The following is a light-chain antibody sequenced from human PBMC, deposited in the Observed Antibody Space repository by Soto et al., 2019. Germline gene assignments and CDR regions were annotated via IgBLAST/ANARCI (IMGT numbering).Light chain of an antibody. CDR3: QQSYSTRWT. CDR1: RSVSTS. V-gene: IGKV1-39*01. CDR2: AAT. Sequence: DIQMTQSPSFLSASVGDRVTITCRASRSVSTSLNWYQQKPGKAPKVLIYAATNLQRGIPSRFSGGGFGTEFTLTISSLEPEDFATYYCQQSYSTRWTFGQGTKV. J-gene: IGKJ1*01.